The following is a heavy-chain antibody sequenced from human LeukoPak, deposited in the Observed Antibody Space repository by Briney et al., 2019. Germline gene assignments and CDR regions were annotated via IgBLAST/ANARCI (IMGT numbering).Heavy chain of an antibody. V-gene: IGHV3-23*01. Sequence: GGSLRLSCAASGFTFSSYAMSWVRQAPGKGLEWVLAISGSGGSTYYADSVKGRFTISRDNSKNTLYLQMNSLRAEDTAVYYCAKDGTVTTGHFDYWGQGTLVTVSS. D-gene: IGHD4-17*01. CDR2: ISGSGGST. CDR1: GFTFSSYA. CDR3: AKDGTVTTGHFDY. J-gene: IGHJ4*02.